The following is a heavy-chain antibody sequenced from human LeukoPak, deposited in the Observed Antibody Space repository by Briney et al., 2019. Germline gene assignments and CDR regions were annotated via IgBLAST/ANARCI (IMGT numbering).Heavy chain of an antibody. J-gene: IGHJ4*02. Sequence: GRSLRLSCAASGFTFSSYAMHWVRQAPGKGLEWVAVISHDGSNKYYADSVKGRFTISRDNSKNTLYLQMNSLRAEDTAVYYCARDMMGGYCTNGVCPTGYWGQGTLVIVSS. CDR1: GFTFSSYA. V-gene: IGHV3-30-3*01. CDR2: ISHDGSNK. D-gene: IGHD2-8*01. CDR3: ARDMMGGYCTNGVCPTGY.